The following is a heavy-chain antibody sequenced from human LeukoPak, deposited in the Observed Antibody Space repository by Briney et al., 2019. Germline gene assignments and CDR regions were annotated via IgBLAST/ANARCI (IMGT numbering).Heavy chain of an antibody. D-gene: IGHD6-19*01. V-gene: IGHV3-23*01. Sequence: GGSLRLSCAASGFTFRSYAMSWVRQAPGKGLEWVPSISSSARSTYYADSLKGRFTISRDNSKDTLSLQMTSLRPEDTAIYYCARRDSSDWYSLDYWGQGTLVTVSS. CDR2: ISSSARST. CDR1: GFTFRSYA. CDR3: ARRDSSDWYSLDY. J-gene: IGHJ4*02.